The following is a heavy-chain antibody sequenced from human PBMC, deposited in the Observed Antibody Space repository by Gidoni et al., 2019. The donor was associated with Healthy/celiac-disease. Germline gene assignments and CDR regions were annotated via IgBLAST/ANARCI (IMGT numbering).Heavy chain of an antibody. V-gene: IGHV4-31*03. Sequence: QVQLQESGPGLVKPSQTLSLTCTVSGGSISSGGYYWSWIRQHPGKGLEWIGYIYYSGSTYYNPSLKSRVTISVDTSKNQFSLKLSSVTAADTAVYYCARGNYSSSWYRGATWPYFDYWGQGTLVTVSS. J-gene: IGHJ4*02. CDR3: ARGNYSSSWYRGATWPYFDY. CDR1: GGSISSGGYY. D-gene: IGHD6-13*01. CDR2: IYYSGST.